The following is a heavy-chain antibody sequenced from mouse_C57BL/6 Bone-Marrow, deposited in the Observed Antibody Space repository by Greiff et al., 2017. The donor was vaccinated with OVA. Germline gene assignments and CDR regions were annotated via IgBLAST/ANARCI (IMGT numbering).Heavy chain of an antibody. J-gene: IGHJ1*03. CDR1: GYTFTSYW. V-gene: IGHV1-64*01. Sequence: VQLHQPGAELVKPGASVKLSRKASGYTFTSYWMHWVKQRPGQGLEWVGMNYPNSGSTNYNEKFKSKVTLTVDKSSGTAYMQLSSLTSEDSAVYYYAAYCGSSSWYFDVWGTGTTVTVSA. CDR3: AAYCGSSSWYFDV. D-gene: IGHD1-1*01. CDR2: NYPNSGST.